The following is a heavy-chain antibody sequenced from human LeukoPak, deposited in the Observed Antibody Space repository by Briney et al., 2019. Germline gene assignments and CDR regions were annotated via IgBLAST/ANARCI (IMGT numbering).Heavy chain of an antibody. V-gene: IGHV4-4*07. Sequence: PSETLSLTCTVSGGSISSYYWSWIRQPAGKGLEWIGRIYTSGSTNYNPSLKSRVTMSVDTSKNQFSLKLSSVTAADTAVYYCARQAFGGVATILDYWGQGTLVTVSS. D-gene: IGHD3-16*01. CDR2: IYTSGST. CDR3: ARQAFGGVATILDY. CDR1: GGSISSYY. J-gene: IGHJ4*02.